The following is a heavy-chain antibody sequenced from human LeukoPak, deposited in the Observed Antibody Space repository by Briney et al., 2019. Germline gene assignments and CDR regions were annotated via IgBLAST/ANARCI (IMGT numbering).Heavy chain of an antibody. CDR2: INPNSGGT. V-gene: IGHV1-2*02. J-gene: IGHJ6*03. Sequence: ASVKVSCKASGYTFTGYYMHWVRQAPGQGLEWMGWINPNSGGTNYAQKFQGRVTMTRDTSISTAYMELSRLRSDDTAVYYCARDFIYYYYMDVWGKGTTVTVSS. CDR1: GYTFTGYY. CDR3: ARDFIYYYYMDV.